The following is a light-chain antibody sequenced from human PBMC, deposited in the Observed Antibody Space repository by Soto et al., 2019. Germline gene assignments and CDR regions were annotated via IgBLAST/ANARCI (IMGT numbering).Light chain of an antibody. Sequence: ALAHPPSASWSPGQSVAMSCTGTSSDGGGYNYVSWYQQHPGKAPKLMIYEVNKRPSGVPDRFSGSKSGNTASLTVSGLQAEDEADYYCSSYAGTSTVFGTGPKVTV. CDR1: SSDGGGYNY. J-gene: IGLJ1*01. CDR2: EVN. CDR3: SSYAGTSTV. V-gene: IGLV2-8*01.